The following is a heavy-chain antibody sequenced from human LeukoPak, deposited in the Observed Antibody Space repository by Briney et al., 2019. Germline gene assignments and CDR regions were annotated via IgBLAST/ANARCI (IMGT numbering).Heavy chain of an antibody. D-gene: IGHD3-9*01. V-gene: IGHV3-30*04. CDR1: GFTFTSYP. J-gene: IGHJ6*02. CDR3: ARDLAGRYFDWAPPNHYYGMDV. CDR2: ISYDGSHK. Sequence: GGSLRLSCEASGFTFTSYPFHWVRQAPGKGLEWVAVISYDGSHKYYVDSVKGRFTISRDNSKNTLFLQMNSLRAEDTAVYYCARDLAGRYFDWAPPNHYYGMDVWGQGTTVTVSS.